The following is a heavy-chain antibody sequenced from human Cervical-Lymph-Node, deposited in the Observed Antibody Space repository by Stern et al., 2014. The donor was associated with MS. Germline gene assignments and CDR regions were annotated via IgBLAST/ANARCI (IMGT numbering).Heavy chain of an antibody. Sequence: QVQLVESGAEVKKPGASVKVSCKASGYTFTNYYIHWVRQAPGQGLEWMGIINPSGGSTSYAQKFQGRVTMPRETSTSTVYMELSSLRSEDTAVYYCAREVAGHRLGMMDVWGQGTTVTVSS. D-gene: IGHD6-19*01. CDR1: GYTFTNYY. V-gene: IGHV1-46*01. CDR3: AREVAGHRLGMMDV. J-gene: IGHJ6*02. CDR2: INPSGGST.